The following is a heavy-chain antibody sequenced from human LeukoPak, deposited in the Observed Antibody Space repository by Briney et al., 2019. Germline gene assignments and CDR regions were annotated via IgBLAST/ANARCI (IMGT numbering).Heavy chain of an antibody. CDR3: TRAHGRITRDAYLDY. V-gene: IGHV3-53*01. CDR1: GFIVSNNY. D-gene: IGHD3-10*01. J-gene: IGHJ4*02. CDR2: IYSSGSA. Sequence: GGSLRLSCAASGFIVSNNYMSWVRQAPGKGLTWVSVIYSSGSAYYADSVKGRFAISRDDSKNTLRLQMNSLRAEDTAMYYCTRAHGRITRDAYLDYWGQGTLVTVSS.